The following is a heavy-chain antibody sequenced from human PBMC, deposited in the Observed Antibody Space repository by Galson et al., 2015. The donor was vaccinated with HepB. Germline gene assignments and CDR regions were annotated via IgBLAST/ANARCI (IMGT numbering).Heavy chain of an antibody. Sequence: PALVKPTQTLTLTCTFSGFSPGTSGMCVSWIRQPPGKALEWLALIDWDDDKYYSTSLKTRLTISKDTSKNQVVLTMTNMDPVDTATYYCARSPIAAAGHNWFDPWGQGTLVTVSS. V-gene: IGHV2-70*01. D-gene: IGHD6-13*01. CDR1: GFSPGTSGMC. CDR3: ARSPIAAAGHNWFDP. J-gene: IGHJ5*02. CDR2: IDWDDDK.